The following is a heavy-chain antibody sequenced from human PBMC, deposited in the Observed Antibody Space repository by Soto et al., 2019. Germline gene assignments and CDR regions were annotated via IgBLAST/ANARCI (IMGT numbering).Heavy chain of an antibody. CDR1: GFTFSSYG. J-gene: IGHJ5*02. CDR3: AKDYYDSS. D-gene: IGHD3-22*01. Sequence: GGSLRLSCAASGFTFSSYGMHWVRQAPGKGLEWVAVISYDGSNKYYADSVKGRFTISRDNSKNTLYLQMNSLRAEDTAVYYCAKDYYDSSWGQGTLVTVSS. V-gene: IGHV3-30*18. CDR2: ISYDGSNK.